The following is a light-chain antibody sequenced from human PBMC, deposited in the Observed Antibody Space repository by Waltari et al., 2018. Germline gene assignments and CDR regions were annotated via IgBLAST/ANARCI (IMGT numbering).Light chain of an antibody. J-gene: IGLJ3*02. CDR3: LAYADSPWV. V-gene: IGLV2-11*01. CDR1: SSDVGGHNH. CDR2: DVT. Sequence: QSALTQPRSVSGSPGQSVAISCTGTSSDVGGHNHFSWYQQHPGKTPKVIIHDVTNRPAGVPDRFSGSRSGNTASLTISGLQAEDEADYYCLAYADSPWVFGGGTKLTVL.